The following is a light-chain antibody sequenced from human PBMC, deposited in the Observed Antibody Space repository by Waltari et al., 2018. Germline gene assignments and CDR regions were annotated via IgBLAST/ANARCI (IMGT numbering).Light chain of an antibody. CDR2: RDN. CDR3: YSVSANSWV. V-gene: IGLV3-27*01. Sequence: SYELTQPSSVSLSPGQTANITCSGNVLAKKYGRWLQQKPGQAPMLLIYRDNARPSGSPERFSGSRSGTTVTLTISGAHVEDEADYYCYSVSANSWVFGGGTRLTVL. J-gene: IGLJ3*02. CDR1: VLAKKY.